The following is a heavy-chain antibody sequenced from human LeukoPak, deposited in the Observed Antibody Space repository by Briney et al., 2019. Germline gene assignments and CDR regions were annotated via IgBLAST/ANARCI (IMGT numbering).Heavy chain of an antibody. V-gene: IGHV3-21*01. D-gene: IGHD3-10*01. Sequence: GGSLRLSCAASGFTFSSYSMTWVRQAPGKGLGWVSSISSSSSYIYYADSVKGRFTISRDNAKNSLYLQMNSLRAEDTAVYYCARDRGSGSYYGYYYYYGMDVWGQGTTVTASS. CDR2: ISSSSSYI. J-gene: IGHJ6*02. CDR1: GFTFSSYS. CDR3: ARDRGSGSYYGYYYYYGMDV.